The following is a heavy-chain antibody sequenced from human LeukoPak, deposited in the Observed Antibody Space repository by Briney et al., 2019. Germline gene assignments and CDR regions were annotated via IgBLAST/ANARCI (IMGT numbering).Heavy chain of an antibody. CDR2: INPNSGGS. V-gene: IGHV1-2*02. CDR3: AFAGARGLRPFDY. D-gene: IGHD3-10*01. Sequence: ASVKVSCKASGYTLTGSYMHWLRQAPGQGLEWMGWINPNSGGSSYAQMFQGRVTMTRDTSISTVYMELSRLRSDDTAVYYCAFAGARGLRPFDYWGQGTLLTVSS. J-gene: IGHJ4*02. CDR1: GYTLTGSY.